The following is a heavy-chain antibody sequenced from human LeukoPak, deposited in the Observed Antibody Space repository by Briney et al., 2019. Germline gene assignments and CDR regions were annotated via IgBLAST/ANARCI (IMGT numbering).Heavy chain of an antibody. Sequence: ASVKVSCKASGYTFTSYDINWVRHATEQGLEWMGWMNPNSGNTGYAQKFQGRVTMTRNTSISTAYMELSSLRSEDTAVYYCARCQRLRFLEWLYYFDYWGQGTLVTASS. D-gene: IGHD3-3*01. CDR2: MNPNSGNT. V-gene: IGHV1-8*01. CDR1: GYTFTSYD. J-gene: IGHJ4*02. CDR3: ARCQRLRFLEWLYYFDY.